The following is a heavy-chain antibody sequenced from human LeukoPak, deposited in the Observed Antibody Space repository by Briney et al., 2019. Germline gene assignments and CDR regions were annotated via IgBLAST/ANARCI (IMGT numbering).Heavy chain of an antibody. D-gene: IGHD2-21*02. CDR3: AKDRGPSVVVTAILLNDY. CDR1: GFAFSTYS. J-gene: IGHJ4*02. Sequence: PGGSLRLSCAASGFAFSTYSMIWVRQAPGKGLEWVSYISPGSSTIYYADFAKGRFTISRDNAKNSLYLRMNSLRAEDTAVYYCAKDRGPSVVVTAILLNDYWGQGTLVTVSS. V-gene: IGHV3-48*04. CDR2: ISPGSSTI.